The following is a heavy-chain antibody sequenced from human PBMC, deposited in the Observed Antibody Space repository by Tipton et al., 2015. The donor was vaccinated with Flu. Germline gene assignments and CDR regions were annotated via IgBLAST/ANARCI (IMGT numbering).Heavy chain of an antibody. CDR3: TKDRNGEGYFDY. V-gene: IGHV3-33*06. CDR2: IWYDGSNQ. J-gene: IGHJ4*02. D-gene: IGHD4-17*01. CDR1: GFSFSFYG. Sequence: SLRLPCSASGFSFSFYGMHWVRQAPGKGLEWLALIWYDGSNQFYADSVKGRFTISRDNSANTLYLQMNSLRVEDTAMYYCTKDRNGEGYFDYWGQGALVTVSS.